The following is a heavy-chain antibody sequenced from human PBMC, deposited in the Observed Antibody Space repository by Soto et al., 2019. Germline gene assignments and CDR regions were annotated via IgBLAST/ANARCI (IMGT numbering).Heavy chain of an antibody. CDR3: AKTITTVGTSSNPGGSRGRGALLDH. Sequence: GGSLRLSCAASGFTFGSYWMSWVRQAPGKGLEWLATIKWDASEKKYVDSVKGRFTMSRDNAKNSLYLQMDSLRAEDTAVYYCAKTITTVGTSSNPGGSRGRGALLDHWGQGTLVTVSS. D-gene: IGHD2-15*01. V-gene: IGHV3-7*01. CDR1: GFTFGSYW. CDR2: IKWDASEK. J-gene: IGHJ4*02.